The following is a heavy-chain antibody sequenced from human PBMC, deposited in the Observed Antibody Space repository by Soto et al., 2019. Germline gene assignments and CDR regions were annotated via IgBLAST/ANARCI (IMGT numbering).Heavy chain of an antibody. CDR3: AKIAVAGTLDFDY. D-gene: IGHD6-19*01. V-gene: IGHV3-30*18. Sequence: QVQLVESGGGVVQPGRSLRLSCAASGFTFSSYGMHWVRQAPGKGLEWVAVISYDGSNKYYADSVKGRFTISRDNSKNXLYLQMNXLRAEDTAVYYXAKIAVAGTLDFDYWG. CDR1: GFTFSSYG. CDR2: ISYDGSNK. J-gene: IGHJ4*01.